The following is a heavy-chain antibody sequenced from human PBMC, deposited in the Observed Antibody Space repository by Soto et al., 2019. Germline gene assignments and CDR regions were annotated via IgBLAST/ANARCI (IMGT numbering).Heavy chain of an antibody. V-gene: IGHV4-4*02. CDR1: GGSIRGHYW. CDR2: IYHGGAT. CDR3: AHQTISYTLDV. J-gene: IGHJ6*02. Sequence: QVQLQESGPGLVKPSGTLSLTCAVSGGSIRGHYWWSWVRQTPGKGLEWIGEIYHGGATYYNPSLKSRVTISTDESKNQLSLKLNSVTAADTVVYYCAHQTISYTLDVWGQGTTVTVSS. D-gene: IGHD1-1*01.